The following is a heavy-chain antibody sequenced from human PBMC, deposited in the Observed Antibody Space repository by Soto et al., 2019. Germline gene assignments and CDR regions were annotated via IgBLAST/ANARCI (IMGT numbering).Heavy chain of an antibody. CDR1: GGSISNYY. Sequence: ASDSLTLTCTVSGGSISNYYWNWIRQPPGKGLEWIGFIHYTGNTNYNPSLKSRVAISVDTSKNQFSVKLTSVTAADTAVYYGARGTPYHRNEDWADTWGQGTLVTVS. J-gene: IGHJ5*02. CDR3: ARGTPYHRNEDWADT. V-gene: IGHV4-59*01. CDR2: IHYTGNT.